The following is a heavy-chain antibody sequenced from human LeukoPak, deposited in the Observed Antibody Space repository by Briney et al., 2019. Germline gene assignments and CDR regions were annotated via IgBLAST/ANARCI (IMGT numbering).Heavy chain of an antibody. CDR1: GYTFTGYY. J-gene: IGHJ4*02. CDR3: TSSLEATIL. V-gene: IGHV1-2*02. Sequence: ASVKVSCKASGYTFTGYYMHWVRQAPGQGLEWMGWINPKSGSTNYAQKFQGSVTMTRGTSISTAYMELSRLRSDDTAVYYCTSSLEATILWGQGTLVTVSS. CDR2: INPKSGST. D-gene: IGHD5-12*01.